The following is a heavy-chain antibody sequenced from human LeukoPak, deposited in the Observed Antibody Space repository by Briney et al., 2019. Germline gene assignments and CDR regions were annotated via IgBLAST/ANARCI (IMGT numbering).Heavy chain of an antibody. J-gene: IGHJ4*02. CDR1: GFTFSSYA. CDR3: ARDLRGIAAAGTLN. CDR2: ISGSGGST. Sequence: GGSLRLSRAASGFTFSSYAMSWVRQAPGKGLEWVSAISGSGGSTYYADSVKGRFTISRDNSKNTLYLQMNSLRAEDTAVYYCARDLRGIAAAGTLNWGQGTLVTVSS. V-gene: IGHV3-23*01. D-gene: IGHD6-13*01.